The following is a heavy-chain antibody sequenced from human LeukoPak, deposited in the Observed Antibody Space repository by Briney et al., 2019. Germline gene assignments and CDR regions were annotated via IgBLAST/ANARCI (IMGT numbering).Heavy chain of an antibody. CDR2: VNPSGGST. J-gene: IGHJ4*02. D-gene: IGHD5-24*01. CDR1: GYTFTSYY. CDR3: ARSRDGATPTFDY. Sequence: ASVKVSCKASGYTFTSYYMHWVRQAPGQGLEWMGIVNPSGGSTSYAQKFQGRVTMTRDTSTSTVYMELRSLRSEDTAVYCCARSRDGATPTFDYWGQGTLVTVSS. V-gene: IGHV1-46*01.